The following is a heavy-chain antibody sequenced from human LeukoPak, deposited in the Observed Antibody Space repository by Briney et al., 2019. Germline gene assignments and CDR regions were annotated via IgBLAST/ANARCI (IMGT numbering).Heavy chain of an antibody. CDR2: ISGSGDAT. CDR3: AKWRTAHSGYDSEDAFDI. CDR1: GFTFSIYT. Sequence: PGGSLRLSCVASGFTFSIYTMTWFRQAPEKGLEWVSSISGSGDATYFADSVKGRFTISRDNAKNSLYLQMNSLRAEDTAVYYCAKWRTAHSGYDSEDAFDIWGQGTLVTVSS. D-gene: IGHD5-12*01. V-gene: IGHV3-23*01. J-gene: IGHJ3*02.